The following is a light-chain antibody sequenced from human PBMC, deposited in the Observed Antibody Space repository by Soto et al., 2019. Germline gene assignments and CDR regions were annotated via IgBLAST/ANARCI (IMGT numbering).Light chain of an antibody. V-gene: IGLV2-8*01. Sequence: QSALTQPPSASGSPGQSVTISCTGTSSDVGGYNYVSWYQQHPGKAPKLMIYEVSKRPSGVPDRFSGSKSGNTASLTVSGLQAEDEADSSCSSYAGSNNFHGVFGGGTQLTVL. CDR2: EVS. CDR1: SSDVGGYNY. CDR3: SSYAGSNNFHGV. J-gene: IGLJ2*01.